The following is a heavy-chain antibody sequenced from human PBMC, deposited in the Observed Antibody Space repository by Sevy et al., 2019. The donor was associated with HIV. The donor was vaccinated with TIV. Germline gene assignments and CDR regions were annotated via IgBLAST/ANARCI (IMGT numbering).Heavy chain of an antibody. V-gene: IGHV3-30*18. Sequence: GGSLRLSCAVSGIIFTTSGMHWVRQAPGKGLEWVAVISYDGRNKFYGDSVKGRFTISRDNSKNILYLQMNSLRAEDTAVYYCAKDLTGYNGMDVWGQGTMVTVSS. CDR1: GIIFTTSG. J-gene: IGHJ6*02. CDR2: ISYDGRNK. CDR3: AKDLTGYNGMDV. D-gene: IGHD1-1*01.